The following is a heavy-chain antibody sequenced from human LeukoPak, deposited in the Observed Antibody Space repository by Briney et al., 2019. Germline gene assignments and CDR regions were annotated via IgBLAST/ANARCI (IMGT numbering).Heavy chain of an antibody. J-gene: IGHJ4*02. Sequence: GGSLRLSCAASGFTFSSHGMQWVRQGPGKGLEWVATISHDGSDIFYVESGKGRFTISRDNSKTTVYLQMTGLRTDDTGVYYCARVRDPFRWTRTLDHWGQGNRVIVSS. CDR2: ISHDGSDI. CDR3: ARVRDPFRWTRTLDH. V-gene: IGHV3-30*03. CDR1: GFTFSSHG. D-gene: IGHD4-23*01.